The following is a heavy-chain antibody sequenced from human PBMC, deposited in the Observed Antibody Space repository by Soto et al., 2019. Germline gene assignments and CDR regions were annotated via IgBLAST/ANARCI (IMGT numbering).Heavy chain of an antibody. D-gene: IGHD3-3*01. CDR1: GGTFSSYA. V-gene: IGHV1-69*13. CDR2: IIPIFGTA. Sequence: RASVKVSCKASGGTFSSYAISWVRQAPGQGLEWMGGIIPIFGTANYAQKFQGRVTITADESTSTAYMELSSLRSEDTAVYYCVYDFWSGYYPRVDYWGQGTLVTVSS. CDR3: VYDFWSGYYPRVDY. J-gene: IGHJ4*02.